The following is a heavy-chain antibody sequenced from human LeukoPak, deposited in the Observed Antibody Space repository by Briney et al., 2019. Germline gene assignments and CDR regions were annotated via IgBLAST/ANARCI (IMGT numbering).Heavy chain of an antibody. CDR1: GFTFSSYA. D-gene: IGHD1-26*01. CDR2: ISYDGSNK. V-gene: IGHV3-30-3*01. Sequence: PGGSLRLSCAASGFTFSSYAMHWVRQAPGKGLEWVAVISYDGSNKYYADSVKGRFTISRDNSKNTLYLQMNSLRAEDTAVYYCARVQYSGSHYEDYWGQGTLVIVSS. J-gene: IGHJ4*02. CDR3: ARVQYSGSHYEDY.